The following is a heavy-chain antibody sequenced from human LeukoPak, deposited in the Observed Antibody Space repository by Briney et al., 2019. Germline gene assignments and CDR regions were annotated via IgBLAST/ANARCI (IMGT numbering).Heavy chain of an antibody. CDR2: IRYDGSNK. Sequence: GGSLRLSCAASGFTFSSYGMHWVRQAPGKGLEWVAFIRYDGSNKYYADSVKGRFTISRDNSKNTLYLQMNSLRAEDTAVYYCARGADYGDNRGRRGYFDYWGQGTLVTVSS. D-gene: IGHD4-23*01. CDR3: ARGADYGDNRGRRGYFDY. V-gene: IGHV3-30*02. J-gene: IGHJ4*02. CDR1: GFTFSSYG.